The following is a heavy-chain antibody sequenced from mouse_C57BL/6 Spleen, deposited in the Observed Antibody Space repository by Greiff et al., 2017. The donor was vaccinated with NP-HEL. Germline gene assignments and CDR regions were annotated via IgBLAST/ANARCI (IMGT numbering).Heavy chain of an antibody. J-gene: IGHJ1*03. CDR2: INPNNGGT. D-gene: IGHD1-1*01. CDR1: GYTFIDYY. CDR3: AKSGYYGSRVNWYFDV. V-gene: IGHV1-26*01. Sequence: VQLQQSGPELVKPGASVKISCKASGYTFIDYYMNWVKQSHGKSLEWIGDINPNNGGTSYNQKFKGKATLTVDKSSSTAYMELRSLASEDSAVYYCAKSGYYGSRVNWYFDVWGTGTTVTVSS.